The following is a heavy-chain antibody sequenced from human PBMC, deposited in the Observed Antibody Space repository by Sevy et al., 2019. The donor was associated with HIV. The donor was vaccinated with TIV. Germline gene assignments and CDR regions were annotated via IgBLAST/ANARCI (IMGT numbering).Heavy chain of an antibody. V-gene: IGHV1-3*01. CDR1: GYTFSSYE. CDR2: IIAGNGNT. J-gene: IGHJ3*02. CDR3: ARVFSGYDFAFDI. D-gene: IGHD5-12*01. Sequence: ASVKVSCKASGYTFSSYEIHWVRQAPGQTLEWMGWIIAGNGNTKYSQKFQGRVTITRDTSASTAYMELSSLRSEETVFIYGARVFSGYDFAFDIWGQGTMVTVSS.